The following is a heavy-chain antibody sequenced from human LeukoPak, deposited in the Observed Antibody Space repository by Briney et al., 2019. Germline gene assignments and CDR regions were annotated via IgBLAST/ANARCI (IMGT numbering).Heavy chain of an antibody. D-gene: IGHD6-19*01. Sequence: GAPVKVSCKASGYTFTGYGISWVRQAPGQGLEWMGWISAYNGNTNYAQKLQGRVTMTTDTSTSTAYMELRSLRSDDMAVYYCARDLLREAVAGTGVDYWGQGTLVTVSS. V-gene: IGHV1-18*03. CDR3: ARDLLREAVAGTGVDY. CDR1: GYTFTGYG. J-gene: IGHJ4*02. CDR2: ISAYNGNT.